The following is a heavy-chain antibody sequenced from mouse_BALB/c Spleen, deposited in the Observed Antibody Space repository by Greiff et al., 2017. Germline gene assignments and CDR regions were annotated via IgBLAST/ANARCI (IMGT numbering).Heavy chain of an antibody. CDR1: GYTFTSYW. CDR2: INPSTGYT. D-gene: IGHD6-1*01. Sequence: QVQLQQSGAELAKPGASVKMSCKASGYTFTSYWMHWVKQRPGQGLEWIGYINPSTGYTEYNQKFKDKATLTADKSSSTAYMQLSSLTSEDSAVYYCARNPLYYAMDYWGQGTSVTVSS. V-gene: IGHV1-7*01. CDR3: ARNPLYYAMDY. J-gene: IGHJ4*01.